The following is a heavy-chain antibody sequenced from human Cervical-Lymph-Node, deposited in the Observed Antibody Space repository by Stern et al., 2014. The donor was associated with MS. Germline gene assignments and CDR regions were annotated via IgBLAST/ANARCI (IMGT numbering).Heavy chain of an antibody. Sequence: EVQLVESGAEVKKPGESLKISCEASGYLFDDYWIGWVRQMSGRGLELVAIIFPRDSNTRYSPSVQGQVTISADQSLSTAYLHRSSLRASDTPIYYCARSPATPSGYDRFDYWGQGALVTVSS. CDR2: IFPRDSNT. V-gene: IGHV5-51*03. J-gene: IGHJ4*02. CDR1: GYLFDDYW. CDR3: ARSPATPSGYDRFDY. D-gene: IGHD5-12*01.